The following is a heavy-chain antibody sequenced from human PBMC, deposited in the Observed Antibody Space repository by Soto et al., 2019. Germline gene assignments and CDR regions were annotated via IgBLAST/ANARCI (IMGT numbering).Heavy chain of an antibody. CDR3: AREGVAPYYYYGMDV. D-gene: IGHD5-12*01. J-gene: IGHJ6*02. CDR1: GYTFTRSG. CDR2: IITYNGDT. Sequence: QVQLVQSGAEVKKPGASVKVSCKASGYTFTRSGISWVRQAPGQGLEWMGWIITYNGDTNYAQTFQGRFTMTTDTSTSTVYMELRSLRPDDTAVYYCAREGVAPYYYYGMDVWGQGTPVTVSS. V-gene: IGHV1-18*01.